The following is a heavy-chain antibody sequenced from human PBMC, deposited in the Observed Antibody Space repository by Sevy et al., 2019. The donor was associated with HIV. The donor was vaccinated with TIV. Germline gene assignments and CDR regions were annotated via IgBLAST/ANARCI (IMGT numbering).Heavy chain of an antibody. CDR2: INPNSGGT. CDR1: GYTFTGYY. V-gene: IGHV1-2*02. Sequence: ASVKVSCKASGYTFTGYYMHWVRQAPGQGLEWMGWINPNSGGTNYAQKFQGRVTMTRDKSISTAYMELSRLRSDDTAVYYCARARYSSSWYFWFDPWGQGTLVTVSS. CDR3: ARARYSSSWYFWFDP. J-gene: IGHJ5*02. D-gene: IGHD6-13*01.